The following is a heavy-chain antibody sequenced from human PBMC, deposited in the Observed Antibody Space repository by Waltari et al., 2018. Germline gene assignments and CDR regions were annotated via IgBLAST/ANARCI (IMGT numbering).Heavy chain of an antibody. CDR3: AREDSSSSGDYYGMDV. J-gene: IGHJ6*02. CDR1: GGTFSSYA. Sequence: QVQLVQSGAEVKKPGSSVKVSCKASGGTFSSYAISWVRQAPGQGLEWMGGIIPSFGTANHEQKFQGRVTITADEATSTAYMELSSLRSEDTAVYYCAREDSSSSGDYYGMDVWGQGTTVTVSS. V-gene: IGHV1-69*01. CDR2: IIPSFGTA. D-gene: IGHD6-6*01.